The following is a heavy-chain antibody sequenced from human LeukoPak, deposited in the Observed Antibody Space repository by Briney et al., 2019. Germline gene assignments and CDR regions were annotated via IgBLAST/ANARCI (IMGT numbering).Heavy chain of an antibody. CDR1: GGSISSGGYS. CDR2: IYHSGST. J-gene: IGHJ5*02. D-gene: IGHD1-26*01. Sequence: SETLSLTCAVSGGSISSGGYSWSWIRQPPGKGLEWIGYIYHSGSTYYNPSLKSRVTITVDRSKNQFSLKLSSVTAADTAVYYCASVGVTYNWFDPWGQGTLVTVSS. CDR3: ASVGVTYNWFDP. V-gene: IGHV4-30-2*01.